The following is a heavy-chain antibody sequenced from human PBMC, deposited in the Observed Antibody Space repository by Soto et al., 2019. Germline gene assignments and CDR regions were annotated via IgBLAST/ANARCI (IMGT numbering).Heavy chain of an antibody. V-gene: IGHV1-3*01. J-gene: IGHJ6*02. CDR1: GDTYNICA. CDR2: INAGNGST. D-gene: IGHD3-10*01. CDR3: ARAMVRGMDV. Sequence: ASVKVSCKASGDTYNICAMLWVRQAPGQRLEWMGWINAGNGSTYYADSVKGRFTTSRDNSKNTLYLQMNSLRAEDTAVYYCARAMVRGMDVWGQGTTVTVSS.